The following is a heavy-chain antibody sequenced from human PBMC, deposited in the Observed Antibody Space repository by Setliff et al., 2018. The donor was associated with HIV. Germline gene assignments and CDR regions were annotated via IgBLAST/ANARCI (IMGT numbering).Heavy chain of an antibody. J-gene: IGHJ6*03. Sequence: SETLSLTCTVSGGSISTGGYYWSWIRQHPGKGLEWIGYIYYSGRTNYNPSLKSRVTIGVDTSKNQFSLKLTSVTAADAAVYYCARRRPPPSGLYSAYYMDVWGTGTTVTVSS. CDR1: GGSISTGGYY. CDR2: IYYSGRT. CDR3: ARRRPPPSGLYSAYYMDV. D-gene: IGHD1-26*01. V-gene: IGHV4-61*08.